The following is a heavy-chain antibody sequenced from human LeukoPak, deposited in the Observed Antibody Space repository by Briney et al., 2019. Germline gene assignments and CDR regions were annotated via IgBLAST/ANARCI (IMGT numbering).Heavy chain of an antibody. CDR2: IWYDGSNK. J-gene: IGHJ4*02. Sequence: GGSLRLSRAASGFTFSSYGMHWVRQAPGKGLEWVAVIWYDGSNKYYADSVKGRFTISRDNSKNTLYLQMNSLRAEDTAVYYCAKDQSGGYSYGLFDYWGQGTLVTVSS. V-gene: IGHV3-33*06. CDR3: AKDQSGGYSYGLFDY. CDR1: GFTFSSYG. D-gene: IGHD5-18*01.